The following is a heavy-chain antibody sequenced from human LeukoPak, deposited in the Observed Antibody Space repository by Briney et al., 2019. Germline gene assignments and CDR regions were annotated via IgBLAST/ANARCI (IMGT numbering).Heavy chain of an antibody. J-gene: IGHJ4*02. D-gene: IGHD1-26*01. V-gene: IGHV1-69*04. CDR1: GGTFSSYA. Sequence: SVKVSCKASGGTFSSYAISWVRQAPGQGLEWMGRIIPILGIANYAQKFQGRVTITADKSTSTAYMELSSLRSEDTAVYYCARWGSGSYFDYFDYWGQGTLVTVSS. CDR3: ARWGSGSYFDYFDY. CDR2: IIPILGIA.